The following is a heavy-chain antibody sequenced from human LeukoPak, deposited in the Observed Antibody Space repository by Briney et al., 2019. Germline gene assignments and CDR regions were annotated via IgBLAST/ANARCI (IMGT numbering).Heavy chain of an antibody. CDR2: ISNSGSPI. CDR3: ARGLALGLTVTPKAFDY. CDR1: GFTFDSYS. V-gene: IGHV3-48*01. D-gene: IGHD4-11*01. Sequence: RGSLRLSCVVSGFTFDSYSMSWVRQAPGKGLEWISYISNSGSPIYYADSVKGRFTISRDKDRSSLYLQMNSLAADDTAVYYCARGLALGLTVTPKAFDYWGQGTLVTVSS. J-gene: IGHJ4*02.